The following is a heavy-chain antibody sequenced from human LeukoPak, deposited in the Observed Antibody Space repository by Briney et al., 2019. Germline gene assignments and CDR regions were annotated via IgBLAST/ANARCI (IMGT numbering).Heavy chain of an antibody. V-gene: IGHV4-59*08. CDR1: GGSISSYY. CDR3: ARRVPGYGSGSFNWFDP. Sequence: SETLSLTCTVSGGSISSYYWSWIRQPPGKGLEWIGYIYYSGSTNYNPSLKSRVTISVDTSKNQFSLKLSSVTAADTAVYYCARRVPGYGSGSFNWFDPWGQGTLVTVSS. J-gene: IGHJ5*02. CDR2: IYYSGST. D-gene: IGHD3-10*01.